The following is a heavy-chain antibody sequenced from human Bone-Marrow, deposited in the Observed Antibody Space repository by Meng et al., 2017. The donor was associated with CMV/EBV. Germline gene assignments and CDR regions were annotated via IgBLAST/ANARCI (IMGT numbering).Heavy chain of an antibody. CDR3: ARDLGYCSSTSCPGDFDY. CDR2: IIPIFGTA. J-gene: IGHJ4*02. V-gene: IGHV1-69*05. Sequence: SVKVSCKASGGTFSSYAISWERQAPGQGLEWMGGIIPIFGTANYAQKFQGRVTITTDESTSTAYMELSSLRSEDTAVYYCARDLGYCSSTSCPGDFDYWGQGTLVTVSS. CDR1: GGTFSSYA. D-gene: IGHD2-2*01.